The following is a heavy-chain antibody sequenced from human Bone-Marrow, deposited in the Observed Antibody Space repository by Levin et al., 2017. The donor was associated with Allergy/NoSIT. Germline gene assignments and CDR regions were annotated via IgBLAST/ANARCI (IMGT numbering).Heavy chain of an antibody. Sequence: SETLSLTCSVSGASISKNNWWSWVRQPPGKGLEWIGEVYHSGSTNYNPSLKSRVTISVDKSKNQFSLKLSSVTAADTAIYFCARDLVGENAFDMWGRGTMVSVST. CDR3: ARDLVGENAFDM. D-gene: IGHD2-2*01. V-gene: IGHV4-4*02. CDR1: GASISKNNW. CDR2: VYHSGST. J-gene: IGHJ3*02.